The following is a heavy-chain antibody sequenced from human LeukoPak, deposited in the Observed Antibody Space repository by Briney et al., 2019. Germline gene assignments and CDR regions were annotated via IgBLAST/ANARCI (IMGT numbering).Heavy chain of an antibody. CDR1: GFTVSSNY. J-gene: IGHJ6*02. V-gene: IGHV3-66*01. Sequence: PGGSLRLSCAASGFTVSSNYMSWVRQAPGEGLEWVSVIYSGGSTYYADSVKGRFTISRDNSKNTLYLQMNSLRAEDTAVYYCARGKGSSMYYYYGMDVWGQGTTVTVSS. CDR2: IYSGGST. CDR3: ARGKGSSMYYYYGMDV. D-gene: IGHD6-13*01.